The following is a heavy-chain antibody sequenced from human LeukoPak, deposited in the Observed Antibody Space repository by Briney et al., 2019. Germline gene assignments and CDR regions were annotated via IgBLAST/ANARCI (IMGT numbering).Heavy chain of an antibody. CDR2: VYYTGNT. J-gene: IGHJ5*02. V-gene: IGHV4-39*07. D-gene: IGHD4-11*01. CDR1: GGSISSCSYY. Sequence: SETLSLTCTVSGGSISSCSYYWGWIRQPPGKGLEYIGSVYYTGNTYYNPSLKSRVTISVDTSKIQFSLKLNSVTAADTAVYYCSTSTGTTYNSFDPWGQGTLVTVSS. CDR3: STSTGTTYNSFDP.